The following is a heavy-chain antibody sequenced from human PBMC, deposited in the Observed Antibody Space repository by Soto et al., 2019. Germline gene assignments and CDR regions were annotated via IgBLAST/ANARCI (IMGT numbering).Heavy chain of an antibody. D-gene: IGHD3-9*01. J-gene: IGHJ6*02. CDR1: DGFISSYY. Sequence: PSETLSLTCTVSDGFISSYYWNWIRQPAGKGLGWIGRVSTNGATNYNPSLESRVAMSVDTSKNQFSLKLTSVTAADTAVYFCARADYEILTGSYAMDVWGQGTTVTVSS. V-gene: IGHV4-4*07. CDR3: ARADYEILTGSYAMDV. CDR2: VSTNGAT.